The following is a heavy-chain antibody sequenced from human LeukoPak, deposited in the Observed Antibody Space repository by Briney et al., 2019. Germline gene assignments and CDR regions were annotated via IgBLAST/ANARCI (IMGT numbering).Heavy chain of an antibody. D-gene: IGHD2-15*01. V-gene: IGHV1-69*13. Sequence: GASVKVSCKTSGGTFSSIAISWVRQAPGQGPEWMGGITPIFGTANYAQEFQGRVTITADESTSTAYMELSSLRSEDTAVYYCARDMNIVVVVAADPYYYGMDVWGQGTTVTVSS. CDR1: GGTFSSIA. J-gene: IGHJ6*02. CDR3: ARDMNIVVVVAADPYYYGMDV. CDR2: ITPIFGTA.